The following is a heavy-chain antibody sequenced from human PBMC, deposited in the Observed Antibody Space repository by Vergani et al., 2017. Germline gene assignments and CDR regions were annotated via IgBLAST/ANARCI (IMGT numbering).Heavy chain of an antibody. CDR2: ISSSSSYI. V-gene: IGHV3-21*01. J-gene: IGHJ4*02. CDR3: ARDSGGYCSSTSGYNDY. Sequence: EVQLVESGGGLVKPGGSLRLSCAASGFTFSSYSMNWVRQAPGKGLEWVSSISSSSSYIYYADSVKGRFTISRDSAKNSLYLQMNSLRAEDTAVYYCARDSGGYCSSTSGYNDYWGQGTLVTVSS. CDR1: GFTFSSYS. D-gene: IGHD2-2*02.